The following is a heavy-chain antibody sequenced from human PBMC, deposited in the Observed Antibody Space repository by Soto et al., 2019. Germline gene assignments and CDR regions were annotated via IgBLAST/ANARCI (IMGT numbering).Heavy chain of an antibody. Sequence: SQTLSLTCAISGDSVSSNSAAWNWIRQSPSRGLEWLGRTYYRSKWYNDYAVSVKSRITSNPDTSKNQFSLKLNSVTPEDTAVYYCARGRWLRFSYYYGMDVWGQGTTVTVSS. CDR3: ARGRWLRFSYYYGMDV. CDR1: GDSVSSNSAA. V-gene: IGHV6-1*01. J-gene: IGHJ6*02. CDR2: TYYRSKWYN. D-gene: IGHD5-12*01.